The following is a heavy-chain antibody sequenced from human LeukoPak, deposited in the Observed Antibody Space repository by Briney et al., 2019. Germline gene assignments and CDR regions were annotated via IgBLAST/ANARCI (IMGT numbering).Heavy chain of an antibody. CDR2: IGWNSGNV. D-gene: IGHD6-13*01. J-gene: IGHJ4*02. CDR3: ANFEPGYTSSWYAEF. V-gene: IGHV3-9*01. CDR1: GFNFEDYA. Sequence: GGSLRPSCAASGFNFEDYAMHWVRQAPGKGLEWVSGIGWNSGNVGYADTVKGRFTISRDNAKNALYLQMNSLRVEDTAVYYCANFEPGYTSSWYAEFWGQGTLVTVSS.